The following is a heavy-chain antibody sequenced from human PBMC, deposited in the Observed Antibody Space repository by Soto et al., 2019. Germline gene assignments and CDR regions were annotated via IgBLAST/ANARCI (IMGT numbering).Heavy chain of an antibody. Sequence: SETLSLTCTVSGDSINRNSYYWGWIRQSPGGGLEWLASMFYTGSAYYNPSLESRLSISLDTTKNQYSLNLSSVTAADTALYYCATEGAYCSGGRCHSDNWFDPWGQGVLVTVS. V-gene: IGHV4-39*02. D-gene: IGHD2-15*01. J-gene: IGHJ5*02. CDR2: MFYTGSA. CDR1: GDSINRNSYY. CDR3: ATEGAYCSGGRCHSDNWFDP.